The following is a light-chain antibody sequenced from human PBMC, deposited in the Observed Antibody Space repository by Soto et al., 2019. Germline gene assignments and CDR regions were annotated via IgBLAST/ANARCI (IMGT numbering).Light chain of an antibody. V-gene: IGKV1-5*01. CDR2: DAS. Sequence: DIQMTQAPSTLSASVGDRVTTTCRASQSISSWLAWYQQKPGKAPKLLIYDASSLESGVPSRFSGSGSGAEFTLTISSLQPEDFATYYCQQRNSYPITFGQGTRLEIK. CDR1: QSISSW. J-gene: IGKJ5*01. CDR3: QQRNSYPIT.